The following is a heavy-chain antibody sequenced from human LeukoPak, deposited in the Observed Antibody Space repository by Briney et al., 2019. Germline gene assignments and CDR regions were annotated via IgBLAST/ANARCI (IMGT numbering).Heavy chain of an antibody. D-gene: IGHD3-16*01. J-gene: IGHJ4*02. V-gene: IGHV3-64*01. CDR2: ISSDGGST. CDR1: GFTFSTYA. CDR3: ARDCLPQGYVSGPDY. Sequence: KTGGSLRLSCAASGFTFSTYAMHWVRQAPGKGLEYVSAISSDGGSTYYANSVKGRFTISRDNSKNTVYLQMGSLRAEDTAVYYCARDCLPQGYVSGPDYWGQGTLVTVSS.